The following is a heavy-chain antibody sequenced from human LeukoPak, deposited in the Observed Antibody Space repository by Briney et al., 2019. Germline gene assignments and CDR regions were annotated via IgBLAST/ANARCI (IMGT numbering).Heavy chain of an antibody. J-gene: IGHJ4*02. CDR2: INPNSGGT. CDR1: GYTFTGYY. CDR3: ARDRYSVDSSSQFDY. Sequence: ASVKVSCKASGYTFTGYYMHWVRQAPGQGLEWMGRINPNSGGTNYAQKFQGRVTMTRDTSISTAYMELSRLRSDDTAVYYCARDRYSVDSSSQFDYWGQGTLVTVSS. D-gene: IGHD6-13*01. V-gene: IGHV1-2*06.